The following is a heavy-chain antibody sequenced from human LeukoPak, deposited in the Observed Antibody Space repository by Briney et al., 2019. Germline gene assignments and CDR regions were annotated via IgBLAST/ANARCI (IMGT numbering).Heavy chain of an antibody. V-gene: IGHV3-21*01. CDR1: GFTFSSYS. J-gene: IGHJ4*02. Sequence: GGSLRLSCAASGFTFSSYSMNWVRQAPGKGLEWVSSISSSSSYIYYADSVKGRFTISRDNAKNSLYLQMNSLRAEDTAVYYCARGHAGSGYYKPIDYWGQGTLVTVSS. CDR3: ARGHAGSGYYKPIDY. D-gene: IGHD3-22*01. CDR2: ISSSSSYI.